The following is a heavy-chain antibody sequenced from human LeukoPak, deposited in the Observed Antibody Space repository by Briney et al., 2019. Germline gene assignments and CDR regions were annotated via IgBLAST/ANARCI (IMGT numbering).Heavy chain of an antibody. J-gene: IGHJ6*04. CDR3: ARDLGSSTPSGV. CDR2: IYHSGST. D-gene: IGHD3-16*01. CDR1: GGSISSNNW. V-gene: IGHV4-4*02. Sequence: NSSETLSLTCAVSGGSISSNNWWNWVRQPPGKGLEWIGEIYHSGSTNYNPSLKSRVTISVDKSKNQLFLKLNSVTAADTAVYYCARDLGSSTPSGVWGKGTTVTVSS.